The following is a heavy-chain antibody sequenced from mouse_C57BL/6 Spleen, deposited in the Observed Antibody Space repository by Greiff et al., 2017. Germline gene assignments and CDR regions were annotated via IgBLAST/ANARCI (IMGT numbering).Heavy chain of an antibody. CDR2: IRNKANGYTT. D-gene: IGHD2-3*01. V-gene: IGHV7-3*01. CDR3: ARWNGYYHFEF. J-gene: IGHJ1*03. CDR1: GFTFTDYY. Sequence: EVQLVESGGGLVQPGGSLSLSCAASGFTFTDYYMSWVRQPPGTALEWLGFIRNKANGYTTEYSASVKGRFTISRDNYQSILYLQRNALRAEDSATYYCARWNGYYHFEFWGTGTTVTVST.